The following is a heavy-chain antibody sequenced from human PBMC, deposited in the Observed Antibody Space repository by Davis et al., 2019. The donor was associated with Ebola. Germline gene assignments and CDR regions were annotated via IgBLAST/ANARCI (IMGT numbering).Heavy chain of an antibody. J-gene: IGHJ4*02. V-gene: IGHV3-48*01. CDR3: ANLDYGDNSGFDY. CDR2: ISSSSSTI. Sequence: GGSLRLSCAASGFTFSSYSMNWVRQAPGKGLEWVSYISSSSSTIYYADSVKGRFTISRDNSKNTLYLQMNSLRAEDTAVYYCANLDYGDNSGFDYWGQGTLVTVSS. D-gene: IGHD4-23*01. CDR1: GFTFSSYS.